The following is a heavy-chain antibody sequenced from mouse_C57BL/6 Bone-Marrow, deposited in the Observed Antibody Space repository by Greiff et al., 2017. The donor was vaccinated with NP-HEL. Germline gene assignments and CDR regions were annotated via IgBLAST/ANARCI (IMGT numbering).Heavy chain of an antibody. Sequence: QVHVKQPGAELVKPGASVKMSCKASGYTFTSYWITWVKQRPGQGLEWIGDIYPGSGSTNYNEKFKSKATLTVDTSSSTAYMQLSSLTSEDSAVYYCARSGLRRDYFDYWGQGTTLTVSS. CDR3: ARSGLRRDYFDY. J-gene: IGHJ2*01. CDR1: GYTFTSYW. V-gene: IGHV1-55*01. D-gene: IGHD2-4*01. CDR2: IYPGSGST.